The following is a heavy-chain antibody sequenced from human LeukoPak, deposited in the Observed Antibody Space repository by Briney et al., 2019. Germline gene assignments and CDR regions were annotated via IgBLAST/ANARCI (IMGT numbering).Heavy chain of an antibody. D-gene: IGHD3-10*01. CDR2: IHHSGRS. CDR1: GGSITSYS. V-gene: IGHV4-59*12. CDR3: ARGGNRFGGFYFDY. J-gene: IGHJ4*02. Sequence: PSETLSLTCSVSGGSITSYSWTWIRQSPGKGLEPIGFIHHSGRSRHNPSLKDRVVISVDTSRKQFALKLSSVTAADTAMYYCARGGNRFGGFYFDYWGQGIQVIVSS.